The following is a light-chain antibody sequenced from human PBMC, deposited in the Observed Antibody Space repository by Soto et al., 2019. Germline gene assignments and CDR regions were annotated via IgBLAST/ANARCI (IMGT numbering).Light chain of an antibody. CDR3: QQRYNWPPFT. Sequence: EIVLTQSPATLSLSPGETATLSCRASQSVSNYLAWYQQKPGQAPRLLIHDASNRATGIPARFSGSGSGTDFTLTISSLEPEDFAVYYCQQRYNWPPFTFGPGTKVDFK. CDR1: QSVSNY. CDR2: DAS. J-gene: IGKJ3*01. V-gene: IGKV3-11*01.